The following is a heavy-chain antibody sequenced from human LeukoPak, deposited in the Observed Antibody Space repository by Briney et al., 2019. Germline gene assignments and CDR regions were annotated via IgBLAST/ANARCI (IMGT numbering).Heavy chain of an antibody. D-gene: IGHD6-13*01. Sequence: GGSLRLSCAASGFTFSSYGMHWVRQAPGKGLEWVAVIWYDGSNKYYADSVKGRFTISRDNSKNTLYLQMNSLRAEDTAVYYCARERSSWTYYYYGMDVWGQGTTVTDSS. CDR3: ARERSSWTYYYYGMDV. V-gene: IGHV3-33*01. CDR2: IWYDGSNK. J-gene: IGHJ6*02. CDR1: GFTFSSYG.